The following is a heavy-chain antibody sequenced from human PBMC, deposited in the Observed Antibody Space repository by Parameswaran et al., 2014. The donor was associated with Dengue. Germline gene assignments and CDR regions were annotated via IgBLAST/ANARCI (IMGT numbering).Heavy chain of an antibody. D-gene: IGHD2-15*01. V-gene: IGHV3-11*01. CDR3: ARDPGYCSGGSCYGWFDP. CDR2: ISSSGSTI. J-gene: IGHJ5*02. Sequence: VRQAPGKGLEWVSYISSSGSTIYYADSVKGRFTISRDNAKNSLYLQMNSLRAEDTAVYYCARDPGYCSGGSCYGWFDPWGQGTLVTVSS.